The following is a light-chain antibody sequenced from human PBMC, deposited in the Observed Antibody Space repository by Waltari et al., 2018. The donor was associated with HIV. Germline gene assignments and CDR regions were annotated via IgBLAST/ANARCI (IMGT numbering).Light chain of an antibody. CDR3: HQYASFSGT. Sequence: DIRLTQSPSTLSASAGARVAITCRAGQNVGAFLAWYQQKPGKPPKLLIFQASILEGGVTSRFSGSVSGSDFTLTINGLQSEDFATYYCHQYASFSGTFGQGTKVEL. CDR1: QNVGAF. V-gene: IGKV1-5*03. J-gene: IGKJ1*01. CDR2: QAS.